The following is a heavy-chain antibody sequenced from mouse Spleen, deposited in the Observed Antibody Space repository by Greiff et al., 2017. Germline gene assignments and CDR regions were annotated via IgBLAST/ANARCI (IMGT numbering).Heavy chain of an antibody. J-gene: IGHJ4*01. D-gene: IGHD1-1*01. CDR2: IWRGGST. CDR3: AKIYYYGSSYDAMDY. CDR1: GFSLTSYG. V-gene: IGHV2-5*01. Sequence: VKVVESGPGLVQPSQSLSTTCTVSGFSLTSYGVHWVRQSPGKGLEWLGVIWRGGSTDYNAAFMSRLSITKDNSKSQVFFKMNSLQADDTAIYYCAKIYYYGSSYDAMDYWGQGTSVTVSS.